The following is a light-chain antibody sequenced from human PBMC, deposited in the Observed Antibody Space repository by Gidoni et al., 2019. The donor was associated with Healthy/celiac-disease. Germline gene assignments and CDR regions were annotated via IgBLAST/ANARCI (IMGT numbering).Light chain of an antibody. V-gene: IGKV3-11*01. J-gene: IGKJ4*01. CDR1: QSVSTY. CDR2: DAS. Sequence: EIVLTQSPATLSLSPGERATLSCRASQSVSTYLAWYQKQPGQAPRLLIYDASNRATGIPARFSGSGSGTDFTLTISSLEPEDFAVYYRQQRSNWPLTFGGGTKVEIK. CDR3: QQRSNWPLT.